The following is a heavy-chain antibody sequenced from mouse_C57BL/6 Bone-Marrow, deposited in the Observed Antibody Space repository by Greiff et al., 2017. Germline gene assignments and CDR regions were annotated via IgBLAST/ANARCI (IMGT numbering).Heavy chain of an antibody. CDR2: INPYNGGT. CDR1: GYTFTDYY. CDR3: ARWESYAMDY. D-gene: IGHD4-1*01. J-gene: IGHJ4*01. Sequence: VQLQQSGPVPVKPGASVKMSCKASGYTFTDYYMNWVKQSHGKSLEWIGVINPYNGGTSYNQKFKGKATLTVDKSSSTAYMELNSLTSEDAAVYYCARWESYAMDYWGQGTSVTVAS. V-gene: IGHV1-19*01.